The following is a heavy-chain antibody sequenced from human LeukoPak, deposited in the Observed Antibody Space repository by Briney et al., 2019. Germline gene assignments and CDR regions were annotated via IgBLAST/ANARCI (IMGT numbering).Heavy chain of an antibody. J-gene: IGHJ5*02. CDR1: GFTFSSYG. CDR3: ARGSRRFLEWENWFDP. Sequence: PGGSLRLSCAASGFTFSSYGMHWVRQAPGKGLEWVAVISYDGSNKYYADSVKGRFTISRDNSKNTLYLQMNSLRAEDTAVYYCARGSRRFLEWENWFDPWGQGTLVTVSS. CDR2: ISYDGSNK. V-gene: IGHV3-30*19. D-gene: IGHD3-3*01.